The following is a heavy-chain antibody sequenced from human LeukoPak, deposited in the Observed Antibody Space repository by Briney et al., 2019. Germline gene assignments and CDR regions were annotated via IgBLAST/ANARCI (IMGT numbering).Heavy chain of an antibody. D-gene: IGHD3-10*01. V-gene: IGHV4-59*08. Sequence: SETLSLTCTVSGGSISSYYWSWIRQPPGKGLEWIGYIYYSGSTYYNPSLKSRVTISVDTSKNQFSLKLSSVTAADTAVYYCARGMVRGVIDYWGQGTLVTVSS. CDR1: GGSISSYY. CDR3: ARGMVRGVIDY. CDR2: IYYSGST. J-gene: IGHJ4*02.